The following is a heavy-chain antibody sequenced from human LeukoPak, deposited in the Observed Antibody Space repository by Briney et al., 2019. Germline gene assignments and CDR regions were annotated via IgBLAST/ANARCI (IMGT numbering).Heavy chain of an antibody. Sequence: GGSLRLSCAASGFTFSSYSMKWLRQAPGKGLEWVSSISSSSSYIYYADSVKGRFTISRDNAKNSLYLQMNSLRAEDTAVYYCARDGSGWHFDYWGQGTLVTVSS. CDR2: ISSSSSYI. D-gene: IGHD6-19*01. V-gene: IGHV3-21*01. CDR3: ARDGSGWHFDY. CDR1: GFTFSSYS. J-gene: IGHJ4*02.